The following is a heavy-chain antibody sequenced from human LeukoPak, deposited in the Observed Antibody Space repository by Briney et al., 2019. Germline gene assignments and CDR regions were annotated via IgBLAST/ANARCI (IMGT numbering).Heavy chain of an antibody. Sequence: GGSLRLSCAASGFTFSSYAMSWVRQAPGKGLEWVSAISGSGGSTYYADSVKGRFTISRDNSKNTLFLQMNSLRAEDTAVYYCAKPLHSGWYYFDYWGQGTLVTASS. V-gene: IGHV3-23*01. CDR3: AKPLHSGWYYFDY. CDR2: ISGSGGST. CDR1: GFTFSSYA. D-gene: IGHD6-19*01. J-gene: IGHJ4*02.